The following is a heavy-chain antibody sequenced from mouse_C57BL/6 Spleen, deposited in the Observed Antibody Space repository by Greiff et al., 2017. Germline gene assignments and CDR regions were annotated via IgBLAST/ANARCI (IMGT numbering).Heavy chain of an antibody. D-gene: IGHD1-1*01. CDR1: GYAFSSYW. CDR3: ARFPRFITTVVASFDY. V-gene: IGHV1-80*01. Sequence: QVQLQQSGAELVKPGASVKISCKASGYAFSSYWMNWVKQRPGKGLEWIGQIYPGDGDTNYNGKFKGKATLTADKSSSTAYMQLSSLTSEDSAVYFCARFPRFITTVVASFDYWGQGTTLTVSS. CDR2: IYPGDGDT. J-gene: IGHJ2*01.